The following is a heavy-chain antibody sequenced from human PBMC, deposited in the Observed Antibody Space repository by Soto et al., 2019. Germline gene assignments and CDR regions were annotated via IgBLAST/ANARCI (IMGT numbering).Heavy chain of an antibody. CDR3: ARGVGFGYYYYHMDL. Sequence: SETLSLTCTVSGDSVTSVSDYWSWIRQPPGKGLEWIGYIYYSGSADYNPSLVSRVTISIDTSKNQFSLKLTSVTAADTAVYYCARGVGFGYYYYHMDLWGQGTTVTVSS. V-gene: IGHV4-61*01. D-gene: IGHD3-10*01. J-gene: IGHJ6*02. CDR2: IYYSGSA. CDR1: GDSVTSVSDY.